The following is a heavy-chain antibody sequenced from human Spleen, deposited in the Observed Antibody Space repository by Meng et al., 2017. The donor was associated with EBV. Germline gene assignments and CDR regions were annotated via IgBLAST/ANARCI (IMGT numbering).Heavy chain of an antibody. CDR1: GGSISTGGYF. V-gene: IGHV4-30-4*01. CDR3: ARGSWGGYFNYFDP. J-gene: IGHJ5*02. D-gene: IGHD3-3*01. CDR2: IYYSGDT. Sequence: QVQLPEAGPRLVRPSQTLSLTCAVSGGSISTGGYFWSWIRQPPGKGLEWIGYIYYSGDTYYSPSLKSRLTVSVDRSKNQFSLKLTSVTAADTAVYYCARGSWGGYFNYFDPWGQGTLVTVSS.